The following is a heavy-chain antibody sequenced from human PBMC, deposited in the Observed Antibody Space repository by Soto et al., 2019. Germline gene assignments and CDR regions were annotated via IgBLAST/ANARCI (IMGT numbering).Heavy chain of an antibody. CDR3: ARDYRRQRFLEGDYYYYGMDV. CDR2: IYYSGST. D-gene: IGHD3-3*01. Sequence: SETLSLTXTVSGGSVSSGNYYWSWIRQPPGKGLEWIGYIYYSGSTSYNPSLKSRVTMSADTSKNQFSLKLSSVTAADTAVYYCARDYRRQRFLEGDYYYYGMDVWGQGTTVTVSS. CDR1: GGSVSSGNYY. V-gene: IGHV4-61*01. J-gene: IGHJ6*02.